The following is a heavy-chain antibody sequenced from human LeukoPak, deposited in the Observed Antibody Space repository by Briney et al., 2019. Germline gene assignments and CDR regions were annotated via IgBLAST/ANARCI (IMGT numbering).Heavy chain of an antibody. CDR2: MNPNSGNT. CDR1: GYTLTSYD. Sequence: ASVKVSCKASGYTLTSYDVNWVQQAAGQGLEWMGWMNPNSGNTGYAQKFQGRVTMTRNTSISTAYMELSSLRSEDTAVYYCARGNIVVVPAAISYYMDVWGKGTTVTVSS. CDR3: ARGNIVVVPAAISYYMDV. V-gene: IGHV1-8*01. D-gene: IGHD2-2*01. J-gene: IGHJ6*03.